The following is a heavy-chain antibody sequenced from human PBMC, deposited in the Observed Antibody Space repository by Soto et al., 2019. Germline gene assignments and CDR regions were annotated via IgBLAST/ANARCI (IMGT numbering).Heavy chain of an antibody. CDR2: IYYSGGT. CDR1: GGSISNYY. Sequence: PSETLSLTCTVSGGSISNYYWSWIRQPPGKGLEWIGYIYYSGGTNYNPSLKSRVTISVDTSKNQFSLKLNSVTAADTAVYYCARRGCSNAGCPYYFDYWGQGTLVTVSS. CDR3: ARRGCSNAGCPYYFDY. J-gene: IGHJ4*02. V-gene: IGHV4-59*01. D-gene: IGHD2-2*01.